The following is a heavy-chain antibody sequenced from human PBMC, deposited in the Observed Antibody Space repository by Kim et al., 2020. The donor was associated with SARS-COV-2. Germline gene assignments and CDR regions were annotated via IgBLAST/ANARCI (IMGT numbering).Heavy chain of an antibody. CDR2: ISYDGSNK. D-gene: IGHD3-10*01. V-gene: IGHV3-33*05. J-gene: IGHJ4*02. Sequence: GGSLRLSCAASGFTFSSYGMHWVRQAPGKGLEWVAVISYDGSNKYYADSVKGRFTISRDNSKNTLYLQMNSLRAEDTAVYYCARDRHGSGRILYYFDYWGQGTLVTVSS. CDR3: ARDRHGSGRILYYFDY. CDR1: GFTFSSYG.